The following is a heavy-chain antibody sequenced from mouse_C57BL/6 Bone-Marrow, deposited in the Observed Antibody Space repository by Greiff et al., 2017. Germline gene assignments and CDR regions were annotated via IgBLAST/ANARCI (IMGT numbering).Heavy chain of an antibody. J-gene: IGHJ2*01. V-gene: IGHV1-69*01. CDR2: IDPSDSYT. Sequence: QVQLQQPGAELVMPGASVKLSCKASGYTFTSYWMHWVKQRPGQGLEWIGEIDPSDSYTNYNQKFKGKSTVTVDKSSSTAYMQLSSLTSEDSAVYYCAREGYSGDFDYWGQGTTLTVSS. D-gene: IGHD2-12*01. CDR3: AREGYSGDFDY. CDR1: GYTFTSYW.